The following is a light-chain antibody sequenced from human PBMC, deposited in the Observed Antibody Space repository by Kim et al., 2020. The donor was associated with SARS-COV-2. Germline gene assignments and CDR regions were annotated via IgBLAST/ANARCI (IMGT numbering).Light chain of an antibody. Sequence: LSPGERPTLSCRASQSVSSRLAWYQQKPGQAPRLLIYEASKRVTGIPARFSGSGSGTDFTLTISSLEPEDFAVYYCQQRVSWPRAFGGGTKVDIK. CDR2: EAS. J-gene: IGKJ4*01. CDR3: QQRVSWPRA. V-gene: IGKV3-11*01. CDR1: QSVSSR.